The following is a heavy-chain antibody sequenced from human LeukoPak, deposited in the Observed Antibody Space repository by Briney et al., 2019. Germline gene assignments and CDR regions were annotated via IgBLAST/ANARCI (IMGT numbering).Heavy chain of an antibody. D-gene: IGHD6-13*01. CDR2: IIPIFGTA. Sequence: SVKVPCKASGGTFSSYAISWVRQAPGQGLEWMGGIIPIFGTANYAQKFQGRVTITADESTSTAYMELSSLRSEDTAVYYCAREKTYSSSWYSYNWFDPWGQGTLVTVSS. V-gene: IGHV1-69*01. CDR3: AREKTYSSSWYSYNWFDP. CDR1: GGTFSSYA. J-gene: IGHJ5*02.